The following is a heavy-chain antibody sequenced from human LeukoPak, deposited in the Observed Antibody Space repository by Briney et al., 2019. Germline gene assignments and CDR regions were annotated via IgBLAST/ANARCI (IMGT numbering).Heavy chain of an antibody. Sequence: GASVKVSCKASGYTFTSYDINWVRQATGRGLEWMGWMNPNSGNTGYAQKFQGRVTMTRNTSISTAYMELSSLRSEDTAVYYCARNLITIFGVVIQAFAYWGQGTLVTVSS. D-gene: IGHD3-3*01. V-gene: IGHV1-8*01. CDR2: MNPNSGNT. J-gene: IGHJ4*02. CDR1: GYTFTSYD. CDR3: ARNLITIFGVVIQAFAY.